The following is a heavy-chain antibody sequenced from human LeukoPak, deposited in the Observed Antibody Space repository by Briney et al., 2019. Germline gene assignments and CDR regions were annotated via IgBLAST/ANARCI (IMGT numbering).Heavy chain of an antibody. J-gene: IGHJ4*02. CDR2: IDWDDDK. CDR3: ARIPFSMYSSSWSYFDY. V-gene: IGHV2-70*04. Sequence: SGPALVKPTRTLTLTCTFSGFSLSTSGMRVSWIRQPPGKALEWLARIDWDDDKFYSTSLKTRLTISKDTSKNQVVLTMTNMDPVDTATDYCARIPFSMYSSSWSYFDYWGQGTLVTVSS. CDR1: GFSLSTSGMR. D-gene: IGHD6-13*01.